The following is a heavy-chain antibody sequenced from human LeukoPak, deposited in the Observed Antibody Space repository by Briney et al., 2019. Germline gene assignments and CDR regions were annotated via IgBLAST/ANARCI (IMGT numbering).Heavy chain of an antibody. CDR3: AKGIGAASDY. V-gene: IGHV3-23*01. CDR1: GFTFSSYA. D-gene: IGHD6-13*01. CDR2: ISGSGGGT. J-gene: IGHJ4*02. Sequence: SEGSLRLSCAASGFTFSSYAMTWVRQAPGKGLEWVSAISGSGGGTYYADSVKGRFTISRDNSKNTLYLQMNSLRAEDTAVYYCAKGIGAASDYWGQGTLVTVSS.